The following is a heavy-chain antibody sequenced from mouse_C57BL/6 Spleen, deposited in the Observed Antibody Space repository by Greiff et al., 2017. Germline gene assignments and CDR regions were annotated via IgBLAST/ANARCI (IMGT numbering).Heavy chain of an antibody. Sequence: QVQLKESGPGLVQPSQSLSITCTVSGFSLTSYGVHWVRQSPGKGLEWLGVIWSGGNTDYNAAFISRLSISKDNSKSQVFFKMNSLQADDTAIYYCARTAMVTTGTWFAYWGQGTLVTVSA. CDR1: GFSLTSYG. J-gene: IGHJ3*01. D-gene: IGHD2-2*01. V-gene: IGHV2-2*01. CDR3: ARTAMVTTGTWFAY. CDR2: IWSGGNT.